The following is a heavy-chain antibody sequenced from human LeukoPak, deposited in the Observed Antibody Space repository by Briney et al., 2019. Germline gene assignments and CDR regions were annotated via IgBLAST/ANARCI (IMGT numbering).Heavy chain of an antibody. CDR1: GFTFSDYY. J-gene: IGHJ4*02. V-gene: IGHV3-23*01. Sequence: HSGGSLTLSCAASGFTFSDYYMSWIRQAPGKGLEWVSAISGSGGSTYCADSVKGRFTISRDNSKSTLYLQMNSLRADDTAIFYCAKRQTWLQRYYFDYWGQGTLVTVSS. CDR3: AKRQTWLQRYYFDY. CDR2: ISGSGGST. D-gene: IGHD5-24*01.